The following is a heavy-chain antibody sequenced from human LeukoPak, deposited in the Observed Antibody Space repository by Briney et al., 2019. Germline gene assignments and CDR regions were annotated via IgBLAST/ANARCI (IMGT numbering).Heavy chain of an antibody. CDR2: IYSGGST. CDR1: GFAVSSNY. Sequence: GGSLRLSCAASGFAVSSNYMSWVRQAPGKGLEWVSVIYSGGSTYYADSVKGRFTISRDNSKNTLYLQMNSLRAEDTAVYYCATYYDSSGYYSGLGYWGQGNLVTVSS. D-gene: IGHD3-22*01. CDR3: ATYYDSSGYYSGLGY. V-gene: IGHV3-66*01. J-gene: IGHJ4*02.